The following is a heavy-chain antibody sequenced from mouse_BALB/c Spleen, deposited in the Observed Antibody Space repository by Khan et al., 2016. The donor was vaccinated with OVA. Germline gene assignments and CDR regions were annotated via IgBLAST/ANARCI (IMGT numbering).Heavy chain of an antibody. J-gene: IGHJ3*01. Sequence: QVQLQQSGAELVKPGASVILSCKTSGYTFTSYWIQWVKQRPGQGLGWIGQIFPGTGTTYYNENFKGKATLTVDTSSSTAYMQLSSLTSEDSAVYCCARGYFGNYEFAYWGQGTLVTVSP. V-gene: IGHV1S132*01. CDR3: ARGYFGNYEFAY. CDR2: IFPGTGTT. D-gene: IGHD2-1*01. CDR1: GYTFTSYW.